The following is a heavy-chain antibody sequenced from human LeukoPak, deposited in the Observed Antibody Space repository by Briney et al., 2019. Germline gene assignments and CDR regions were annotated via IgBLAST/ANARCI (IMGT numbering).Heavy chain of an antibody. CDR1: GYTFTSYD. CDR2: MNPNCGNT. V-gene: IGHV1-8*01. CDR3: ARSGYSYGYYYYGMDV. Sequence: ASVKVSCKASGYTFTSYDINWVRQATGQGLEWMGWMNPNCGNTGYAQKFQGRVTMTRNTSISTAYMELSSLRSEDTAVYYCARSGYSYGYYYYGMDVWGQGTTVTVSS. D-gene: IGHD5-18*01. J-gene: IGHJ6*02.